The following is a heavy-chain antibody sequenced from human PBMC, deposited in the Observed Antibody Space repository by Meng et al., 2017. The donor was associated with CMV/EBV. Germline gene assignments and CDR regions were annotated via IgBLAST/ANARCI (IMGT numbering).Heavy chain of an antibody. CDR1: GYSFTSYW. J-gene: IGHJ5*02. CDR3: AIRGSYYWFDP. CDR2: IYPGDSDT. V-gene: IGHV5-51*01. D-gene: IGHD1-26*01. Sequence: GSLRPPWKGSGYSFTSYWVGWVRQMPGKGLEWMGIIYPGDSDTRYSPSFQGQVTISADKSISTAYLQWSSLKASDTAMYYCAIRGSYYWFDPWGQGTLVTVSS.